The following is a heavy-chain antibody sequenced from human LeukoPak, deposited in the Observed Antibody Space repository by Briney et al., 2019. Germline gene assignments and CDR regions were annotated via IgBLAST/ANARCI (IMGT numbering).Heavy chain of an antibody. V-gene: IGHV4-39*01. CDR1: GGFISSNSYC. CDR3: ARHLRSGAVDY. CDR2: IYYSGTT. D-gene: IGHD4-17*01. Sequence: SETLSLTCTVSGGFISSNSYCWGWIRQPPGKGLEWIGNIYYSGTTYYNPSLKSRVTISVDTSKNQFSLKLSSVTAADTAVYYCARHLRSGAVDYWGQGTLVTVSS. J-gene: IGHJ4*02.